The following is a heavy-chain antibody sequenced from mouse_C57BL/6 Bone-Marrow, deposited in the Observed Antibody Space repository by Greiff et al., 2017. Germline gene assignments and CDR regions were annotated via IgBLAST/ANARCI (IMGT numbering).Heavy chain of an antibody. D-gene: IGHD1-1*01. J-gene: IGHJ2*01. CDR3: ARWHYYGSSYDFDY. CDR1: GYTFTSYW. Sequence: VQLQQPGAELVRPGTSVKLSCKASGYTFTSYWLHWVKQRPGQGLEWIGVIDPSDIYTNYNQKFKGKATLTVDTSSSTAYMQLSSLTSEDSAVYYCARWHYYGSSYDFDYWGQGTTLTVSS. CDR2: IDPSDIYT. V-gene: IGHV1-59*01.